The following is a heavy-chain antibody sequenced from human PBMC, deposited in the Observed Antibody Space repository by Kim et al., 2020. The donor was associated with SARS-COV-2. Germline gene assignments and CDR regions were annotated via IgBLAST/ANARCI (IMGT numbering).Heavy chain of an antibody. Sequence: SVKVSCKASGGTFSSYAISWVRQAPGQGLEWMGGIIPIFGTANYAQKFQGRVTITADESTSTAYMELSSLRSEDTAVYYCALASGAIPNYYYYYGMDVWGQGTTVTVSS. J-gene: IGHJ6*02. CDR3: ALASGAIPNYYYYYGMDV. V-gene: IGHV1-69*13. CDR2: IIPIFGTA. D-gene: IGHD2-2*02. CDR1: GGTFSSYA.